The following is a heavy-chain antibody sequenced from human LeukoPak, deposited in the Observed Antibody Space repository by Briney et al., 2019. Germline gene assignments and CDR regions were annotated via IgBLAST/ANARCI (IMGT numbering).Heavy chain of an antibody. Sequence: SETLSLTCTVSGASISSGRYYWSWIRQPVGKGLEWIGRIYTSGSTDYNPSLKSRVTISLDTSKNQFSLKVRSVTAADTAVYYCARDSPGIAATDTWGQGSLVTVSS. J-gene: IGHJ4*02. CDR1: GASISSGRYY. CDR2: IYTSGST. D-gene: IGHD6-13*01. CDR3: ARDSPGIAATDT. V-gene: IGHV4-61*02.